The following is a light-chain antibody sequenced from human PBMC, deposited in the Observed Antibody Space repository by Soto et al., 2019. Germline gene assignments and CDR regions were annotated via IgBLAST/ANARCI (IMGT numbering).Light chain of an antibody. Sequence: QSVLTQPPSVSGAPGQRVTISCTGSSSNIGAGYDVHWYQQLPGTAPKLLIYGNSNRPSGVPDRFSGSKSGTSASLAITGLQAEDEAYYYGQSYDRRLSGSEDVVFGGGTKLTVL. CDR2: GNS. J-gene: IGLJ2*01. CDR1: SSNIGAGYD. CDR3: QSYDRRLSGSEDVV. V-gene: IGLV1-40*01.